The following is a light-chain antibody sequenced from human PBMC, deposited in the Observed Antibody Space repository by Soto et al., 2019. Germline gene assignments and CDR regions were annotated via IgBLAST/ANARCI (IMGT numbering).Light chain of an antibody. CDR1: QSISSW. J-gene: IGKJ2*01. CDR3: QQNNNYLINA. CDR2: DAS. Sequence: DIQMTQSPPTLSASVGDRVTITCRASQSISSWLAWYQQKPGKAPKLLIYDASTLESGVPSRFSGSGSGTEVTLTISSLQPDDFATYYCQQNNNYLINAFGQGTKLEIK. V-gene: IGKV1-5*01.